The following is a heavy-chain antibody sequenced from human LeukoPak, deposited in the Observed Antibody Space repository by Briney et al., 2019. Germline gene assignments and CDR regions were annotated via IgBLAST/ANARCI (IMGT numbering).Heavy chain of an antibody. J-gene: IGHJ4*03. D-gene: IGHD5-24*01. Sequence: PSEALSLTCAVSGFTFSRYDWSWVRQSPGKGLEWIAEIDHRGDTNYNPSVKSRVTISLDTSKSQFSLKVRSLSAADTAVYYCAKDTTISETGYFDFWGQGILVTVSS. CDR1: GFTFSRYD. CDR2: IDHRGDT. CDR3: AKDTTISETGYFDF. V-gene: IGHV4-34*01.